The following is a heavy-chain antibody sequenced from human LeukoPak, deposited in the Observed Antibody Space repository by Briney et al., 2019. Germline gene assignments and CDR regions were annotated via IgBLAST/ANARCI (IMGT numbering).Heavy chain of an antibody. CDR2: IYYSGST. CDR3: AREPPAAGSEDAFDI. V-gene: IGHV4-59*01. D-gene: IGHD6-13*01. Sequence: SETLSPTCTVSGGSISSYYGSWIRQPPGKGLEWIGYIYYSGSTNYNPSLKSRVTISVDTSKNQFSLKLSSVTAADTAVYYCAREPPAAGSEDAFDIWGQGTMVTVSS. J-gene: IGHJ3*02. CDR1: GGSISSYY.